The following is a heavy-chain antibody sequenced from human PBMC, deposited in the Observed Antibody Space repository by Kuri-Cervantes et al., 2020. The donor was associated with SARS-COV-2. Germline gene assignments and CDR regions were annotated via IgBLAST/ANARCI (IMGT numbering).Heavy chain of an antibody. CDR1: GGSFSGYY. CDR2: INHSGST. J-gene: IGHJ5*02. CDR3: ARVWFGEFDWFDP. Sequence: GPLRLSCAVYGGSFSGYYWSWIRQPPGKGLEWIGEINHSGSTNYNPSLKSRVTISVDTSKNQFSLKLSSVTAADTAVYYCARVWFGEFDWFDPWGQGTLVTVSS. D-gene: IGHD3-10*01. V-gene: IGHV4-34*01.